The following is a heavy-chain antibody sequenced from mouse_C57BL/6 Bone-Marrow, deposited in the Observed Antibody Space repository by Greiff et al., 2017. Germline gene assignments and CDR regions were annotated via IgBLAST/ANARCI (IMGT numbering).Heavy chain of an antibody. Sequence: QVQLQQSGAELVMPGASVKLSCKASGYTFTSYWMHWVKQRPGQGLEWIGEIDPSDSYTNYNQKFKGKSTLTVDKSSSTAYMQLSSLTSEDSAVYYCARWKGAWFAYWGQGTLVTVSA. CDR1: GYTFTSYW. CDR3: ARWKGAWFAY. V-gene: IGHV1-69*01. J-gene: IGHJ3*01. CDR2: IDPSDSYT.